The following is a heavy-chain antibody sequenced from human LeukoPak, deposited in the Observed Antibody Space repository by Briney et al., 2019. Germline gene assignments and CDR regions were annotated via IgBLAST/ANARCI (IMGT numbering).Heavy chain of an antibody. CDR1: GGSISSYY. CDR2: IYYSGST. Sequence: SETLSLTCTVSGGSISSYYWSWIRQPPGKGLEWIGYIYYSGSTNYNPSLKSRVTISVDTSKNQFSLKLSSVTAADTAVYYCARVNSRVWYFDYWGQGTLVTVSS. CDR3: ARVNSRVWYFDY. D-gene: IGHD4-23*01. J-gene: IGHJ4*02. V-gene: IGHV4-59*08.